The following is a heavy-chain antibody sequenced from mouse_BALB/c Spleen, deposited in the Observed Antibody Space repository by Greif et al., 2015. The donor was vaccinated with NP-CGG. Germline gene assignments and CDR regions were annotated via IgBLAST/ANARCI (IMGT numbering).Heavy chain of an antibody. CDR1: GYTFTDYA. V-gene: IGHV1S137*01. CDR2: ISTYYGDA. Sequence: VQLVESGAELVRPGVSVKISCKGSGYTFTDYAMHWVKQSHAKSLEWIGVISTYYGDASYNQKFKGKATMTVDKSSSTAYMELARLTSEDSAIYYCARAGLDYYGSNYYAMDYWGQGTSVTVSS. J-gene: IGHJ4*01. CDR3: ARAGLDYYGSNYYAMDY. D-gene: IGHD1-1*01.